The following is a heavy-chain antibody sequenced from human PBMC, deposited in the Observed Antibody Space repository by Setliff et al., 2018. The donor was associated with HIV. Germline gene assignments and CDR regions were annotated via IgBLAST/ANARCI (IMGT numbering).Heavy chain of an antibody. CDR3: AKLAPSYSSGKDDF. D-gene: IGHD6-19*01. CDR2: ISSSSTFI. V-gene: IGHV3-21*04. Sequence: PGGSLRLSCAASGFTFSNAWMSWVRQAPGKGLEWVSSISSSSTFIYYADSVKGRFTISRDNSKNTLYLQMNSLRPEDTAIYYCAKLAPSYSSGKDDFWGQGTLVTVSS. J-gene: IGHJ4*02. CDR1: GFTFSNAW.